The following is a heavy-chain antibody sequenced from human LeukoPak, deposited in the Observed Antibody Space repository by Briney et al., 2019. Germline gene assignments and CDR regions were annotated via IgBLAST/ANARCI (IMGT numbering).Heavy chain of an antibody. V-gene: IGHV5-51*01. Sequence: GESLKISCKGSGYTFTTHWIAWVRPMPGKGLEWMGIIFPGDSDTTYSPSFEGQVTISADKSINTAYLQWSSLKASDTAMYYCATSESQTRFDFWGQGTLVTVSS. D-gene: IGHD1/OR15-1a*01. J-gene: IGHJ4*02. CDR1: GYTFTTHW. CDR2: IFPGDSDT. CDR3: ATSESQTRFDF.